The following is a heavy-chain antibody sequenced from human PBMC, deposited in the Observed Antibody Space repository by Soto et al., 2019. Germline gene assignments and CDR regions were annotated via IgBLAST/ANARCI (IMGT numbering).Heavy chain of an antibody. D-gene: IGHD6-6*01. J-gene: IGHJ5*02. Sequence: SETLSLTCAVYGVSFSGYYCSWIRQPPGQGLEWIGESNLSGSTNYNSSLKSRVIISVDTSKKQFSLKVTSVTAAYTAVYYCERGQNTISSSRILTTETNWFDTSGQGALVTVS. CDR2: SNLSGST. CDR1: GVSFSGYY. CDR3: ERGQNTISSSRILTTETNWFDT. V-gene: IGHV4-34*01.